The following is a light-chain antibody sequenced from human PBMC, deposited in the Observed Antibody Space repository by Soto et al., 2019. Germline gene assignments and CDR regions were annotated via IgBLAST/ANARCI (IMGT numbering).Light chain of an antibody. J-gene: IGKJ2*01. Sequence: DIQMTQSPTSLSASVGDRVTITCRASQSISNYLNWYQQKPGKAPKLLIFAASNLQTGVPPRFSGSGSGTDFTLTISSLQPEDFATYYCQQSYSTPRTFGQGTNLEIK. V-gene: IGKV1-39*01. CDR1: QSISNY. CDR3: QQSYSTPRT. CDR2: AAS.